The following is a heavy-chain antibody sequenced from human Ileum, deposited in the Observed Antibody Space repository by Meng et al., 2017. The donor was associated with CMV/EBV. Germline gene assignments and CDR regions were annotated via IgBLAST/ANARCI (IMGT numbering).Heavy chain of an antibody. CDR3: ARELRYGDYYFDS. CDR2: VFYSGST. V-gene: IGHV4-30-4*08. CDR1: GDSIISDDHY. Sequence: LQESGPGLVKSSQSLSLTCNVSGDSIISDDHYWSWIRQPPGKGLEWIGYVFYSGSTYYNPSLMSRVTISVDTSKNQFSLRLSSVTAADTAVYYCARELRYGDYYFDSWGQGTLVTVSS. J-gene: IGHJ4*02. D-gene: IGHD4-17*01.